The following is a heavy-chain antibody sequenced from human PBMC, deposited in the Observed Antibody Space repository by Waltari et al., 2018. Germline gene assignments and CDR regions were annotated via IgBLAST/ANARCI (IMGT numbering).Heavy chain of an antibody. CDR2: ISSIGSNK. Sequence: EVQLVESGGGLVQAGGSLRLSCAAAGFTFSSYEMNWVRQVPVQGLGRNSYISSIGSNKYQTDSVKGRFTISRDNAKNSLSLQMYSLRVEDTAVYYCVRNAVWSGPDCWGQGTLVTVSS. J-gene: IGHJ4*02. CDR1: GFTFSSYE. D-gene: IGHD3-3*01. CDR3: VRNAVWSGPDC. V-gene: IGHV3-48*03.